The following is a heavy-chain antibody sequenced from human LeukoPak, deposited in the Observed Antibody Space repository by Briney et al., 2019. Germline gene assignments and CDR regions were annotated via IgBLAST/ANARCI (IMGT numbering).Heavy chain of an antibody. V-gene: IGHV3-30*02. Sequence: PGGSLRLSCAASGFTFSSYGMHWVRQAPGKGLEWVTFIRYDGSNKFYADSVKGRFTISRDNAKNSLYLQMNSLRAEDTAVYYCARDPENVSGSHSHFDLWGRGTLVTVSS. CDR1: GFTFSSYG. CDR3: ARDPENVSGSHSHFDL. J-gene: IGHJ2*01. CDR2: IRYDGSNK. D-gene: IGHD1-26*01.